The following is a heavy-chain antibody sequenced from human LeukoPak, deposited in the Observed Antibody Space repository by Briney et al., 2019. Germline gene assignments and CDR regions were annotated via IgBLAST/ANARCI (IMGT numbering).Heavy chain of an antibody. CDR1: GFTFSSYG. D-gene: IGHD4-17*01. Sequence: PGGSLRLSCAASGFTFSSYGMHWVRQAPGKGLEWVAVISYDGSNKYYADSVKGRFTISRDNSKNTLYLQMNSLRAEDTAVYYCAKAADYGDYALYDYWGQGTLVTVSS. V-gene: IGHV3-30*18. CDR3: AKAADYGDYALYDY. CDR2: ISYDGSNK. J-gene: IGHJ4*02.